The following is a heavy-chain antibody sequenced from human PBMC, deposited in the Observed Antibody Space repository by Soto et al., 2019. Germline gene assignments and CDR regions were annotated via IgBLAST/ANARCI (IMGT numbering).Heavy chain of an antibody. Sequence: SETLSLTCAVSGYSITNGYYWGWVRQPPGKGLEWIGSIYRSGNTYYNQSLKSRVTISLETYKNQFSLKLTSVTAADTAMYYCARVNLAGRGSFHYSGQGTLVTVSS. J-gene: IGHJ4*02. CDR1: GYSITNGYY. V-gene: IGHV4-38-2*01. CDR3: ARVNLAGRGSFHY. CDR2: IYRSGNT. D-gene: IGHD2-15*01.